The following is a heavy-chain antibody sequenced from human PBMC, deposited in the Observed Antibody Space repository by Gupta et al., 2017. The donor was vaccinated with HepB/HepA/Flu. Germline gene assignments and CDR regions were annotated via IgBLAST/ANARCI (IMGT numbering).Heavy chain of an antibody. J-gene: IGHJ4*02. CDR1: GFPFSSYG. V-gene: IGHV3-33*01. D-gene: IGHD2/OR15-2a*01. Sequence: QVQLVESGGGVVQPGRSLRLSCAASGFPFSSYGMHWVRQAPGKGREGVEVIWYDGSKKHDADPVKGRFTIQRYNSKKTLDLEMNSMRAEDKAVYYCAMDDRVIAALDHGGQGTLVTVSS. CDR3: AMDDRVIAALDH. CDR2: IWYDGSKK.